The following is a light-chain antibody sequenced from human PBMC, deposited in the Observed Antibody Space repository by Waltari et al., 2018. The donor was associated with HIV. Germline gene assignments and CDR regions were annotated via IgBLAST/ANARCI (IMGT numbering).Light chain of an antibody. V-gene: IGKV2-28*01. CDR2: LGS. J-gene: IGKJ1*01. CDR3: MQGRRTPWT. CDR1: QSLLSRNVYNF. Sequence: ETAMTECPLYLPVTPGEAASISCRSSQSLLSRNVYNFLNWFLQKPAQAPQLLIYLGSNRASGGPERFSGRGSGTDFALKISRCEAWDVGVYYGMQGRRTPWTFGQGTKVEI.